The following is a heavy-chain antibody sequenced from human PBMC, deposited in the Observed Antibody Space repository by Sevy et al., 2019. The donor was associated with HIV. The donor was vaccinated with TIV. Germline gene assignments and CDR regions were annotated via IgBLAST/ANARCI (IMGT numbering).Heavy chain of an antibody. CDR3: TTMMRLYGDPNFWYFDL. Sequence: GGSLRLSCAASGFTFSNVGTSWVRQASGKGLEWVGRIQSKSEGGTTDNAAPVKGRFSISRDESSDTLYLQMNSLKTEDTAVYYCTTMMRLYGDPNFWYFDLWGRGTLVTVSS. CDR2: IQSKSEGGTT. J-gene: IGHJ2*01. V-gene: IGHV3-15*01. CDR1: GFTFSNVG. D-gene: IGHD4-17*01.